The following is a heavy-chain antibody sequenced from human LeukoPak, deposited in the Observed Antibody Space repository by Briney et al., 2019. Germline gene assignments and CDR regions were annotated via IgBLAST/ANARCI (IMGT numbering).Heavy chain of an antibody. CDR3: ARDLGDCSSTSCYPHIDY. CDR2: IYTSGST. Sequence: SETLSLTCTVSGVSISSYYWSWIRQPAGKGLEWIGRIYTSGSTNYNPSLKSRVTMSVDTSKNQFSLKLSSVTAADTAVYYCARDLGDCSSTSCYPHIDYWGQGTLVTVSS. V-gene: IGHV4-4*07. CDR1: GVSISSYY. D-gene: IGHD2-2*01. J-gene: IGHJ4*02.